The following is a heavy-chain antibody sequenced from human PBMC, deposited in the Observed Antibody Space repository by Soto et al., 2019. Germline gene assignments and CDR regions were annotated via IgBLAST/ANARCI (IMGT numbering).Heavy chain of an antibody. D-gene: IGHD3-3*01. J-gene: IGHJ4*02. CDR1: GYSFTSYW. Sequence: XESLNVSSKGCGYSFTSYWISWVRQMPGKGLEWMGRIDPSDSYTNYSPSFQGHVTISADKSISTAYLQWSSLKASDTAMYYCARQWYDFWSGYHLVFFDSWGQGTLVTVSS. CDR2: IDPSDSYT. V-gene: IGHV5-10-1*01. CDR3: ARQWYDFWSGYHLVFFDS.